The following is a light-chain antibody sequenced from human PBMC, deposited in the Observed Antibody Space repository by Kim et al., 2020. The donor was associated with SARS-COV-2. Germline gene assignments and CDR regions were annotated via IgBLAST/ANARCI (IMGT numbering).Light chain of an antibody. V-gene: IGLV2-23*02. CDR3: CSYAGSSTFDV. CDR1: SSDVWSYNL. CDR2: EVT. Sequence: TITTSWTGTSSDVWSYNLVSWYQHRPGKAPKLMISEVTERPSGVSNRFSGSKSGNTASLTISGLQAEDEADYYCCSYAGSSTFDVFGTGTKVTVL. J-gene: IGLJ1*01.